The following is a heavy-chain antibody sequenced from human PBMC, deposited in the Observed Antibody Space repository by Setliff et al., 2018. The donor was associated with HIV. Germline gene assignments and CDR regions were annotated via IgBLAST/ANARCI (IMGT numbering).Heavy chain of an antibody. CDR2: IFHSGST. D-gene: IGHD3-22*01. J-gene: IGHJ4*02. CDR3: GRHDNYDKGGYYNLYYLDS. Sequence: SETLSLTCTVSGGSISHNNFYWGWVRQPPGKGLEWIGSIFHSGSTYSAPSRHSRVTISIDKARDQFSLKLSSVTAAATAVYFCGRHDNYDKGGYYNLYYLDSWGPGTLVTVSS. V-gene: IGHV4-39*01. CDR1: GGSISHNNFY.